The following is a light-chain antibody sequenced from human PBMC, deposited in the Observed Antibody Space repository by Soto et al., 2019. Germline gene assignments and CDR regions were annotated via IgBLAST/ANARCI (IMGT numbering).Light chain of an antibody. J-gene: IGKJ1*01. Sequence: DIQMTQSPSTLSASIGDRVTITCRASQTITNWVAWYQQKPGKAPNLLIYDDSTLKSGVPSRFSGRGSGTELTLTISSLQPDDFGTYYCQQYNTYSTFGQGTKVDIK. CDR3: QQYNTYST. CDR2: DDS. V-gene: IGKV1-5*01. CDR1: QTITNW.